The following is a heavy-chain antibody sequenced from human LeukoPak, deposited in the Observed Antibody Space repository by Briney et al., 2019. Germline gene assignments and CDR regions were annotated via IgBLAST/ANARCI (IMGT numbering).Heavy chain of an antibody. D-gene: IGHD2-2*01. CDR2: INHSGST. CDR1: GGSFSGYY. CDR3: ARGLLGYCSSTCCYRFDY. V-gene: IGHV4-34*01. Sequence: SETLSLTCAVYGGSFSGYYWSWIRQPPGKGLEWIGEINHSGSTNYNPSLRSRVTISVDTSKNQFSLKLSSVTAADTAVYYCARGLLGYCSSTCCYRFDYWGQGTLVTVSS. J-gene: IGHJ4*02.